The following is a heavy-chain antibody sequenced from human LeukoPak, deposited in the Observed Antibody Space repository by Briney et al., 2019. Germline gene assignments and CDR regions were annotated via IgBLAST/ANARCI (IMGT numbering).Heavy chain of an antibody. CDR2: IKSKTDGGTT. CDR3: TTVGAAALADY. V-gene: IGHV3-15*01. Sequence: GRSLRLSCAASGVTFSNAWMSWVRQAPGKGMEWVGRIKSKTDGGTTDYAAPVKGRFTISRDDSKNTLYLQMNSLKTEDTAVYYCTTVGAAALADYWGQGTLVTVSS. J-gene: IGHJ4*02. D-gene: IGHD6-25*01. CDR1: GVTFSNAW.